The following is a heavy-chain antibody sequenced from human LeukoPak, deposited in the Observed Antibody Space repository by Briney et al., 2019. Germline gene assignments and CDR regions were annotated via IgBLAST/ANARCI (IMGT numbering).Heavy chain of an antibody. V-gene: IGHV4-34*01. D-gene: IGHD3-10*01. CDR1: GGSVSGYY. J-gene: IGHJ4*02. CDR2: INHSGST. CDR3: ARHSYYYGSGRPFDY. Sequence: SETLSLTCAVYGGSVSGYYWSWVRQPPGEGLELIGEINHSGSTNYNPSLKSRVTISVDTSKNQFSLKLSSVTAADTAVYYCARHSYYYGSGRPFDYWGQGTLVTVSS.